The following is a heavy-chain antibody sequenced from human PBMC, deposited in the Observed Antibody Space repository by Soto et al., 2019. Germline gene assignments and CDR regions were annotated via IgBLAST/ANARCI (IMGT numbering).Heavy chain of an antibody. V-gene: IGHV1-2*04. CDR1: GYSFTDYH. Sequence: ASVKVSCKASGYSFTDYHIHWVRQAPGQGLEWLGRINPKSGGTSTAQKLQGWVTMTTDMSISTASMELTRLTSDDTAIYYCARGDSTDCSNGVCSFFYNHDMDVWGQGTTVTVSS. CDR2: INPKSGGT. CDR3: ARGDSTDCSNGVCSFFYNHDMDV. D-gene: IGHD2-8*01. J-gene: IGHJ6*02.